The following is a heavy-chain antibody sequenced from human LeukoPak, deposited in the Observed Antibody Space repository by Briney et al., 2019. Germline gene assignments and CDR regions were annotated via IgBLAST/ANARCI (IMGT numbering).Heavy chain of an antibody. Sequence: SVKVSXKASGGTFSSYAISWVRQAPGQGLEWMGRIIPIFGTANYAQKFQGRVTITTDESTSTAYMELSSLRSEDTAVYYCATSLDILTGYNDYWGQGTLVTVSS. CDR3: ATSLDILTGYNDY. CDR1: GGTFSSYA. CDR2: IIPIFGTA. V-gene: IGHV1-69*05. D-gene: IGHD3-9*01. J-gene: IGHJ4*02.